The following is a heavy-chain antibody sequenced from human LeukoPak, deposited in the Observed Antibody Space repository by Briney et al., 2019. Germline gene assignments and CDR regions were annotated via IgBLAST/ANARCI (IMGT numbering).Heavy chain of an antibody. Sequence: SETLSLTCTVSGGSISSYYWSWIRQPPGKGLEWIGYIYYSGSTYYNPSLKSRVTISVDTAKNQFSLKLRSLTAADTAVYYCARESNYHGSGTGWFDPWGQGTLVTVSS. D-gene: IGHD3-10*01. CDR3: ARESNYHGSGTGWFDP. J-gene: IGHJ5*02. V-gene: IGHV4-59*12. CDR2: IYYSGST. CDR1: GGSISSYY.